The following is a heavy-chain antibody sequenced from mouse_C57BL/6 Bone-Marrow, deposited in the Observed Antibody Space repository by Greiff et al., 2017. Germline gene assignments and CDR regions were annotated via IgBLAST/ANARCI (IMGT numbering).Heavy chain of an antibody. V-gene: IGHV14-4*01. J-gene: IGHJ3*01. D-gene: IGHD2-1*01. CDR3: TTYYGNSPWVAY. CDR1: GFNIKDDY. CDR2: IDPENGDT. Sequence: VQLQQSGAELVRPGASVKLSCTASGFNIKDDYMHWVKQRPEQGLEWIGWIDPENGDTEYASKFQGKATLTADTSSNTAYLQISSLTSEDTAVYYCTTYYGNSPWVAYWGQGTLVTVSA.